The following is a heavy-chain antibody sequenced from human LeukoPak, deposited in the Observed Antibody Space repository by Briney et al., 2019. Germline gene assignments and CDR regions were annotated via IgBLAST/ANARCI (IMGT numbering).Heavy chain of an antibody. CDR2: IYPGDSDT. J-gene: IGHJ4*02. CDR3: ARLTYTAMAPHGY. D-gene: IGHD5-18*01. Sequence: ASVKVSCKGSGYSFTSYWIGWVRQMPGKGLEWMGIIYPGDSDTRYSPSFQGQVTISADKSISTAYLQWSSLKASDTAMYYCARLTYTAMAPHGYWGQGTLVTVSS. V-gene: IGHV5-51*01. CDR1: GYSFTSYW.